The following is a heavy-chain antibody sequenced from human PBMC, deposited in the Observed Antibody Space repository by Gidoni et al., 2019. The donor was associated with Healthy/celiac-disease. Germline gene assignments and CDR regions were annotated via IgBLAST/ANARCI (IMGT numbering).Heavy chain of an antibody. Sequence: VAVIWYDGSNKYYADSVKGRFTISRDNSKNTLYLQMNSLRAEDTAVYYCARVFYPGAFDYWGQGTLVTVSS. V-gene: IGHV3-33*01. D-gene: IGHD3-10*01. CDR2: IWYDGSNK. J-gene: IGHJ4*02. CDR3: ARVFYPGAFDY.